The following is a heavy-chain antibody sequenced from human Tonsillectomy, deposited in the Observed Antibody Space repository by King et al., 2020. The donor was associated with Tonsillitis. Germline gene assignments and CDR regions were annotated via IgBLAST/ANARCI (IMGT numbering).Heavy chain of an antibody. J-gene: IGHJ3*01. V-gene: IGHV3-15*01. CDR3: TTEDIMITFGGVIPTTF. CDR2: IKSKTDGGTT. D-gene: IGHD3-16*02. Sequence: VQLVESGGGLVKPGGSLRLSCAASGFTFSNAWMSWVRQAPGKGLEWVGRIKSKTDGGTTDYAAPVKGRFTISRDDSKNTLYLQMNSLKTEDTAVYYCTTEDIMITFGGVIPTTFWGQGTMVTVSS. CDR1: GFTFSNAW.